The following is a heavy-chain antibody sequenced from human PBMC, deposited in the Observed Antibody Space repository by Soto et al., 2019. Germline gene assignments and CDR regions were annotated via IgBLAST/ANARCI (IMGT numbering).Heavy chain of an antibody. Sequence: ASVKVSCKASGYTFTSYYMHWVRQAPGQGLEWMGIINPSGGSTSYAQKFQGRVTMTRDTSTSTVYMELSSLRSEDTAVYYCARDSYGGGFQVVRHRTYGMDVWGQGTTVTVSS. CDR3: ARDSYGGGFQVVRHRTYGMDV. D-gene: IGHD4-17*01. CDR2: INPSGGST. V-gene: IGHV1-46*01. CDR1: GYTFTSYY. J-gene: IGHJ6*02.